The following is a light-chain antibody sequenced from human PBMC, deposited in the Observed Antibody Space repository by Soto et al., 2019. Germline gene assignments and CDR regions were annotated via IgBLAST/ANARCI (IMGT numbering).Light chain of an antibody. V-gene: IGLV2-14*01. CDR1: GNDVGAYNY. Sequence: QSALTQPRSVSGSPGQSVTISCTGTGNDVGAYNYVSWYQQHPGKAPKLMIYEVSNRPSGVSNRFSGSKSGNTASLTISGLQAEDEADYYCSSYTRSSTLVFGGGTKLTVL. CDR2: EVS. J-gene: IGLJ2*01. CDR3: SSYTRSSTLV.